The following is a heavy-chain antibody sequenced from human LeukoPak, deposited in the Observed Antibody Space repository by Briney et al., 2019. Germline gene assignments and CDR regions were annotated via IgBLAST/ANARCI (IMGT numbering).Heavy chain of an antibody. CDR2: IIPIFGTA. J-gene: IGHJ3*02. D-gene: IGHD6-13*01. CDR3: ARGSSRGYAFDI. Sequence: ASVKVSCKASGGTFSSYAISWVRQAPGQGLERMGGIIPIFGTANYAQKFQGRVTITADESTSTAYMELSSLRSEDTAVYYCARGSSRGYAFDIWGQGTMVTVSS. V-gene: IGHV1-69*13. CDR1: GGTFSSYA.